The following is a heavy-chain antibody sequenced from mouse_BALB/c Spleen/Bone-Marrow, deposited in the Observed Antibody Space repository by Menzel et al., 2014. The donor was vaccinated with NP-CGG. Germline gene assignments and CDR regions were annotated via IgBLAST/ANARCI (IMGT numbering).Heavy chain of an antibody. CDR2: IYPGDGDT. J-gene: IGHJ2*01. CDR3: ARGGISVDY. CDR1: GYVFSTYW. V-gene: IGHV1-80*01. Sequence: QVQLQQSGAELVRPGSSVKISCESSGYVFSTYWINWVKQRPGQGLEWIGQIYPGDGDTDYNGKFKDKATQTADKSSNTAYMQLSSLTSEDSAVYFCARGGISVDYWGQGTTLTVSS.